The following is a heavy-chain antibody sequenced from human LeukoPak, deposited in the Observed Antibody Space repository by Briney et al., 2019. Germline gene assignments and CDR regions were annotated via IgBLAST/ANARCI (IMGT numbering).Heavy chain of an antibody. V-gene: IGHV3-23*01. J-gene: IGHJ4*02. CDR2: ISGSGGST. CDR1: GFTFSSYA. Sequence: GGSLRLSCAASGFTFSSYAMSWVRQAPGKGLEGVSAISGSGGSTYYADSEKGRFTISRDNSKNTLYLQMNSLRAEDTAVYYCAKPIPPYGDTRFDYWGQGTLVTVSS. D-gene: IGHD4-17*01. CDR3: AKPIPPYGDTRFDY.